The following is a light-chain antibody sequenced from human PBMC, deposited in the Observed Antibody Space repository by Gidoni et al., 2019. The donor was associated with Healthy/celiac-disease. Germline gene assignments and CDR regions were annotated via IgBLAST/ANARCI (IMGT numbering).Light chain of an antibody. J-gene: IGKJ1*01. Sequence: IVLTQSPGTLSLSPGERATLSCRASQSVSSSYLAWYQQTPGQAPRLLIYGASSRATGIPDRFSGSGSGTDFTLTISRLEPEDSAVYYCHQYGSSWTFGQXTKVEIK. V-gene: IGKV3-20*01. CDR3: HQYGSSWT. CDR2: GAS. CDR1: QSVSSSY.